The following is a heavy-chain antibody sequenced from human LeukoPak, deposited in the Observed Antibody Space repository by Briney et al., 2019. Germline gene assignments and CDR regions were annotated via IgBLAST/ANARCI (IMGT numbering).Heavy chain of an antibody. Sequence: PSETLSLTCTVSGGSISSYYWSWIRQPPGKGLELIGFMYYSWSTNYNPSPKSRVTISVDTSKNQFSLKLSSVTAADRAVYYCARDRGGRDGFDIWGQGTMVTVSS. J-gene: IGHJ3*02. CDR3: ARDRGGRDGFDI. D-gene: IGHD2-15*01. V-gene: IGHV4-59*01. CDR2: MYYSWST. CDR1: GGSISSYY.